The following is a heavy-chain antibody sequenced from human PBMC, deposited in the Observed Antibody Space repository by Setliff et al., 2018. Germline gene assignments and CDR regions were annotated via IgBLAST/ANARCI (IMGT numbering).Heavy chain of an antibody. CDR3: ARAGLPYGADV. V-gene: IGHV3-7*01. J-gene: IGHJ3*01. CDR2: IKGDESEK. CDR1: GFNFGIYW. Sequence: GSLRLSCAASGFNFGIYWMTWVRQAPGKGLEWVANIKGDESEKYYVDSVKGRFAVSRDNAKSSLYLEMNSLRAEDTAVYYCARAGLPYGADVWGQGTKVTVS. D-gene: IGHD4-17*01.